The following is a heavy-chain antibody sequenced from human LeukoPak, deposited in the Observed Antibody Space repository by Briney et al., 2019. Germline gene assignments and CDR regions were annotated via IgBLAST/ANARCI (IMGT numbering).Heavy chain of an antibody. D-gene: IGHD4-17*01. CDR3: ARDSMDYGDYVQVY. CDR1: GFTFSSYW. V-gene: IGHV3-7*01. J-gene: IGHJ4*02. Sequence: GGSLRLSCAASGFTFSSYWMSWVRQAPGKGLEGVANIKQDGSEKYYVDSVKGRFTISRDNAKNSLYLQMNSLRAEDTAVYYCARDSMDYGDYVQVYWGQGTLVTVSS. CDR2: IKQDGSEK.